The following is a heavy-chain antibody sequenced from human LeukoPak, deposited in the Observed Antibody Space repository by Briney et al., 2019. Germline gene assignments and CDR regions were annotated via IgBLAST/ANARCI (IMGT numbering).Heavy chain of an antibody. V-gene: IGHV4-39*01. CDR3: ASMGMLLYQSIDY. D-gene: IGHD2-8*01. CDR2: IYYSGST. CDR1: GGSISSSSYY. J-gene: IGHJ4*02. Sequence: KPSETLSLTCTVSGGSISSSSYYWGWIRQPPGKGLEWIGSIYYSGSTYYNPSLKSRVTISVDTSKNQFSLKPSSVTAADTAVYYCASMGMLLYQSIDYWGQGTLVTVSS.